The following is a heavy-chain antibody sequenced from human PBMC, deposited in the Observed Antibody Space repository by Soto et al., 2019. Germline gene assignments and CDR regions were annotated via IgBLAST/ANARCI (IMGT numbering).Heavy chain of an antibody. V-gene: IGHV1-18*01. Sequence: ASVKVSCKASGYTFTSYGISWVRQAPGQGLEWMGWISAYNGNTNYAQKLQGRVTMTTDTSTSTAYMELRSLRSDDTAVYYCARALYYYDSSGYYFDYWGQGTLVTVSS. CDR2: ISAYNGNT. CDR3: ARALYYYDSSGYYFDY. CDR1: GYTFTSYG. D-gene: IGHD3-22*01. J-gene: IGHJ4*02.